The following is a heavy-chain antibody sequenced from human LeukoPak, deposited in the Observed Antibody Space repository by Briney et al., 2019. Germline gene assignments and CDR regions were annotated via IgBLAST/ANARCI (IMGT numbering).Heavy chain of an antibody. CDR3: ARDGSGKNYYGMDV. CDR1: GGSISSGGYY. J-gene: IGHJ6*02. V-gene: IGHV4-31*03. Sequence: SETLSLTCTVSGGSISSGGYYWSWICQHPGKGLEWIGYIYYSGSTYYNPSLKSRVTISVDTSKNQFSLKLSSVTAADTAVYYCARDGSGKNYYGMDVWGQGTTVTVSS. D-gene: IGHD3-10*01. CDR2: IYYSGST.